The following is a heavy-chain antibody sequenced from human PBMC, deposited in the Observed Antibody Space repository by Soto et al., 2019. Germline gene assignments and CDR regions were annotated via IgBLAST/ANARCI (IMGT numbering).Heavy chain of an antibody. Sequence: GGSLRLSCAASGFSFTSYGMNWVRQAPGKGLEWVANISQDGGEKYYVDSVKGRFTISRDSARNSLYLQMNSLRAEDTAVYYCARGGHSNSRCLVYWGQGTLVTVSS. CDR1: GFSFTSYG. V-gene: IGHV3-7*01. D-gene: IGHD6-13*01. CDR2: ISQDGGEK. CDR3: ARGGHSNSRCLVY. J-gene: IGHJ4*02.